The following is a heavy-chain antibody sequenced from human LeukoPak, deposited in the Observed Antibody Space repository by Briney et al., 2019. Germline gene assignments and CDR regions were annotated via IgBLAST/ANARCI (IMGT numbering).Heavy chain of an antibody. D-gene: IGHD6-19*01. CDR1: GASISSSNW. V-gene: IGHV4-4*02. Sequence: SETLSLTCAVSGASISSSNWWSWVRQPPGKGLEWTGEIYHDGEAYYNPSLKSRLTLSVDKSNNQFSLKLNSVTAADTAVYYCANRPYSTGWSWGQGTMVTVSS. CDR3: ANRPYSTGWS. J-gene: IGHJ3*01. CDR2: IYHDGEA.